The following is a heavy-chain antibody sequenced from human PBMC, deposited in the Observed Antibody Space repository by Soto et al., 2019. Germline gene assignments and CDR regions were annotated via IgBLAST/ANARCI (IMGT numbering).Heavy chain of an antibody. CDR3: AKDRHSGSYFPFDY. V-gene: IGHV3-23*01. CDR2: ISSSGAGT. CDR1: GFTFSSYA. D-gene: IGHD1-26*01. Sequence: WGSLRLSCAASGFTFSSYAMSWVRQAPGKGLEWVSTISSSGAGTYYADSVKGRFTISRDNSKNTLYLQTNSLRAEDTAVFYCAKDRHSGSYFPFDYWGQGILVTVSS. J-gene: IGHJ4*02.